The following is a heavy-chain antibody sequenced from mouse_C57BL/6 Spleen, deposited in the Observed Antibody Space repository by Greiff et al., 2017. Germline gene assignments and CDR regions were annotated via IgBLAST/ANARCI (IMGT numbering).Heavy chain of an antibody. V-gene: IGHV1-67*01. D-gene: IGHD2-12*01. Sequence: VQLQQSGPELVRPGVSVKISCKGSGYTFTDYAMHWVKQSHAKSLEWIGVISTYYGDDSYNPKFKDKATRTVDKSSSTAYMELARLTSEDSAVYYCAIWAPYDHYAMDYWCQGTSVTVSS. CDR3: AIWAPYDHYAMDY. CDR1: GYTFTDYA. J-gene: IGHJ4*01. CDR2: ISTYYGDD.